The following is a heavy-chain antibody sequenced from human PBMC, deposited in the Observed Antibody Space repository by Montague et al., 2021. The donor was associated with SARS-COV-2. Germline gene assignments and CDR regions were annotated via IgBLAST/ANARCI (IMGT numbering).Heavy chain of an antibody. J-gene: IGHJ4*02. CDR1: GFTFSSYA. Sequence: SLRLSCAASGFTFSSYAMHWVRQAPGKGLEWVAVISYDGSNKYYADSVKGRFTISRDNSKNTLYLQMNSLRAEDTAVYYCASEMIAVAGTAPFDYWGQGTRVTVSS. D-gene: IGHD6-19*01. V-gene: IGHV3-30-3*01. CDR3: ASEMIAVAGTAPFDY. CDR2: ISYDGSNK.